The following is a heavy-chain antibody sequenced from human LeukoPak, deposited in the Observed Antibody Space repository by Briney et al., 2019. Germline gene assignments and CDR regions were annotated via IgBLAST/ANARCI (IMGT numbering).Heavy chain of an antibody. CDR2: IYYSGST. CDR1: GGSISSYY. D-gene: IGHD3-22*01. Sequence: SETLPLTCTVSGGSISSYYWSWIRQPPGKGLEWIGYIYYSGSTNYNPSLKSRVTISVDTSKNQFSLKLSSVTAADTAVYYCTSYYYDSSGYYNFDYWGQGTLVTVSS. V-gene: IGHV4-59*01. CDR3: TSYYYDSSGYYNFDY. J-gene: IGHJ4*02.